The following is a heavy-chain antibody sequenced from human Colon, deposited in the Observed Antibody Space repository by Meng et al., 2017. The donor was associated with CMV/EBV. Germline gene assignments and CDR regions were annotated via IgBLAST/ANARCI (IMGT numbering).Heavy chain of an antibody. CDR2: ISAYGGTT. CDR1: GFTFTNYG. Sequence: GGSLRLSCAASGFTFTNYGIRWVRQAPGKGLECVSVISAYGGTTLYADSVKGRFTVSRDNSMNTVYLQMDSLRPEDSAVYYRAKHRLMYGSISPSDHWGQGTLVTVSS. J-gene: IGHJ5*02. V-gene: IGHV3-23*01. D-gene: IGHD3-10*01. CDR3: AKHRLMYGSISPSDH.